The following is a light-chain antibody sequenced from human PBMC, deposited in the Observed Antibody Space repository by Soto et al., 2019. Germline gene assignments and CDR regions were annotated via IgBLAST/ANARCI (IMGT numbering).Light chain of an antibody. CDR2: IAS. J-gene: IGKJ1*01. CDR3: QQYNSFPGT. V-gene: IGKV1-5*03. Sequence: DIQMTQSPATLSASVGDRVTITCRASQSISSWLAWYQQKPGKAPKLLIYIASSLESGVPPRFIGSGSGTEFTLTISSLQPDDFATYYCQQYNSFPGTFGQGAKVEI. CDR1: QSISSW.